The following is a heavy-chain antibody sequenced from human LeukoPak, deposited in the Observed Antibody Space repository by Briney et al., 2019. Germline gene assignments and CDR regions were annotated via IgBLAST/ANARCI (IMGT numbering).Heavy chain of an antibody. J-gene: IGHJ4*02. CDR1: GFTVSNNY. Sequence: PGGSLRLSCAASGFTVSNNYMTWVRQAPGKGPEWDSLIDFGGITYYADSVKGRFTISRDNSKNTLYLQMNSLRADDTAVYYCASTYDSSGHYPDYWGQGTLVTVSS. V-gene: IGHV3-53*01. CDR2: IDFGGIT. CDR3: ASTYDSSGHYPDY. D-gene: IGHD3-22*01.